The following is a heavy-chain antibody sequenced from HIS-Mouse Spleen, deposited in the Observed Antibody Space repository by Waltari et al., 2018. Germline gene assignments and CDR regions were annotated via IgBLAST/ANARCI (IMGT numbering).Heavy chain of an antibody. Sequence: QVQLVESGGGVVQPGRSLRLSCAASGFTCSSYGMHWARQAPGKGLEWVAVISYDGSNKYYADSVKGRFTISRDNSKNTLYLQMNSLRAEDTAVYYCAKASSGWLDYWGQGTLVTVSS. D-gene: IGHD6-19*01. CDR2: ISYDGSNK. J-gene: IGHJ4*02. CDR3: AKASSGWLDY. CDR1: GFTCSSYG. V-gene: IGHV3-30*18.